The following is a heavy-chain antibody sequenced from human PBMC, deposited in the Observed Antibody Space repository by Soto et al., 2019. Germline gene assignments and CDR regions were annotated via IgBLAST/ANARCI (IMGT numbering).Heavy chain of an antibody. CDR1: GGSFSGYY. D-gene: IGHD4-17*01. CDR2: INHSGST. J-gene: IGHJ6*03. V-gene: IGHV4-34*01. CDR3: ASSPTVTSSRYYYYYMDV. Sequence: SETLSLTCAVYGGSFSGYYWSWIRQPPGKGLEWIGEINHSGSTNYNPSLKSRVTISVDTSKNQFSLKLSSVTAADTAVYYCASSPTVTSSRYYYYYMDVWGKGTTVNGS.